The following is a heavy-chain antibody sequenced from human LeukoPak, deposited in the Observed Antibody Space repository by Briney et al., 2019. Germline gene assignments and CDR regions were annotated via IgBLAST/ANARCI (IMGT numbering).Heavy chain of an antibody. CDR1: GFTFSNYY. CDR3: AKDQRVVVPAASTLDY. J-gene: IGHJ4*02. CDR2: ISSSGSTK. D-gene: IGHD2-2*01. V-gene: IGHV3-11*04. Sequence: GGSLRLSCAASGFTFSNYYMSWIRQAPGKGLEWISYISSSGSTKYYTNSVRGRFAISRDNARNSLYLQMNSLRAEATAVYYCAKDQRVVVPAASTLDYWGQGTLVTVSS.